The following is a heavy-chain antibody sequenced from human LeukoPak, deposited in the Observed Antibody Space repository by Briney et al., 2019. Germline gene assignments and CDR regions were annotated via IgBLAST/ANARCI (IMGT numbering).Heavy chain of an antibody. Sequence: GGSLRLSCAASGFTFSSYSMNWVRQAPGKGLEWVSFISSSSSYIYYVDSMKGRFTISRDNAKKSLYLQMNSLRAEDTAVYYCARVGEKAFHLWPEIDYWGQGTLVTVSS. D-gene: IGHD5-24*01. J-gene: IGHJ4*02. CDR1: GFTFSSYS. V-gene: IGHV3-21*01. CDR3: ARVGEKAFHLWPEIDY. CDR2: ISSSSSYI.